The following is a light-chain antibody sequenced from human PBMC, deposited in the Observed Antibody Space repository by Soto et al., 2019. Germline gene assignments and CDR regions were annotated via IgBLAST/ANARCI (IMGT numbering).Light chain of an antibody. V-gene: IGLV1-40*01. CDR2: GNS. CDR3: QSYDSSLSGSVV. J-gene: IGLJ2*01. CDR1: GSNIGTYE. Sequence: QSVLTQPPSVSGAPGQTVTISCTGSGSNIGTYEVHWYQQLPGVAPKLLIYGNSNRPSGVPDRFSGSKSGTSASLAITGLQAEDEADYYCQSYDSSLSGSVVFGGGTKLTVL.